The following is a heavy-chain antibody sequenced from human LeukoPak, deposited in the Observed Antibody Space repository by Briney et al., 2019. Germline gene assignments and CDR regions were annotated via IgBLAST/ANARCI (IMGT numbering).Heavy chain of an antibody. Sequence: KPSETLSLTCTVSGGSISSYYWSWIRQPPGKGLEWIGYIYNSGSTNYNPSLKSRVTISIDTSKNQFSLKLSSVTAADTAVYYCARSSAGGFGEYNIWGQGTMVTVSS. CDR1: GGSISSYY. D-gene: IGHD3-10*01. V-gene: IGHV4-59*01. J-gene: IGHJ3*02. CDR3: ARSSAGGFGEYNI. CDR2: IYNSGST.